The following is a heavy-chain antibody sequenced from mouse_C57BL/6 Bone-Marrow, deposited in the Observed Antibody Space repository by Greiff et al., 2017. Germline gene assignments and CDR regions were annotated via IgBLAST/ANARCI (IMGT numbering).Heavy chain of an antibody. V-gene: IGHV5-6*01. CDR3: ARLGAYGSSYEYYFDY. Sequence: EVKLVESGGDLVKPGGSLKLSCAASGFTFSSYGMSWVRQTPDKRLEWVATISSGGSYTYYPDSVKGRFTISRDNAKNTLYLQMSSLKSEDTAMYYCARLGAYGSSYEYYFDYWGQGTTLTVSS. J-gene: IGHJ2*01. D-gene: IGHD1-1*01. CDR1: GFTFSSYG. CDR2: ISSGGSYT.